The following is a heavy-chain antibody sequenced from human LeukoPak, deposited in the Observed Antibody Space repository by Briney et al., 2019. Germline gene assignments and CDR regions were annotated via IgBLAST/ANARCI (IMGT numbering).Heavy chain of an antibody. CDR2: FFISGGT. CDR1: GGSISSGSYY. CDR3: ARVSSWYSGASDI. V-gene: IGHV4-61*02. Sequence: SETLSLTYTVSGGSISSGSYYWSWVRQPAGKGLECIGRFFISGGTDHNPSLKSRVTMSVDTSKNQFSLRLSSVTAADTAVYYCARVSSWYSGASDIWGQGKMVTVSS. D-gene: IGHD1-26*01. J-gene: IGHJ3*02.